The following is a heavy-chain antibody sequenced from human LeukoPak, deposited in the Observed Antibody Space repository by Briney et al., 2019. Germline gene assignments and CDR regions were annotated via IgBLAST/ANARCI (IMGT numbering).Heavy chain of an antibody. D-gene: IGHD4-11*01. J-gene: IGHJ4*02. V-gene: IGHV3-21*01. CDR1: GFTFSNYG. Sequence: GGSLRLSCAASGFTFSNYGMNWVRQAPGKGLEWVSSISSSSSSIYYADSLKGRFTISRDNAKTSLYLQMDSLRAEDTAVYYCARLADYGNYGPREYLDFWGQGTLVTVSS. CDR2: ISSSSSSI. CDR3: ARLADYGNYGPREYLDF.